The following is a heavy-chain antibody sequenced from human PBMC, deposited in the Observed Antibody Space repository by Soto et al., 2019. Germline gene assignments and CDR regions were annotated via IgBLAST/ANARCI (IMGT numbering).Heavy chain of an antibody. CDR2: ISGSGGST. CDR1: GFTFSSYA. V-gene: IGHV3-23*01. J-gene: IGHJ4*02. D-gene: IGHD2-2*01. CDR3: AKDYDIVVVPAGLSFDF. Sequence: EVQLLESGGGLVQPGGSLRLSCAASGFTFSSYAMSWVRQAPGKGLEWVSAISGSGGSTYYADSVKGRFTISRDNSKNTLYLQMNSLRAEDTAVYYCAKDYDIVVVPAGLSFDFWGQGTLVTVSS.